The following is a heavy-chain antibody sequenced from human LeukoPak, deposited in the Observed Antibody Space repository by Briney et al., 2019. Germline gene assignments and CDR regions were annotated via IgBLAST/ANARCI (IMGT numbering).Heavy chain of an antibody. D-gene: IGHD1-26*01. Sequence: PGGSLRLSCAASGFTFSSYSMNWVRQAPGKGLEWVSYISSSSSTIYYADSVKGRFTISRDNAKNSLYLQMNSLRAEDTAVYYCAREVVGATTFVGNWFDPWGQGTLVTVSS. CDR2: ISSSSSTI. CDR3: AREVVGATTFVGNWFDP. J-gene: IGHJ5*02. V-gene: IGHV3-48*01. CDR1: GFTFSSYS.